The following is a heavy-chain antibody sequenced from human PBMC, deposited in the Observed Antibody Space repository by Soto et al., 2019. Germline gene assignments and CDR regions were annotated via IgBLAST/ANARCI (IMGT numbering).Heavy chain of an antibody. J-gene: IGHJ4*02. D-gene: IGHD3-10*01. CDR2: ISSTGSTT. Sequence: EVQLVESGGGSIQTGGSLRLSCAASGFTFSSYNMNWVRQAPGKGLEWISYISSTGSTTYYADSVKGRFTTSRDNAKNSLFLQMNSLRDEDTAVYYCEREARGFDYWGQGTLVTVSS. V-gene: IGHV3-48*02. CDR1: GFTFSSYN. CDR3: EREARGFDY.